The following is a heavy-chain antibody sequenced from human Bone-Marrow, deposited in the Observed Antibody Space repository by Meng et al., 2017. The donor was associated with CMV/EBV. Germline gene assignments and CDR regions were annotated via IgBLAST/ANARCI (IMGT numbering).Heavy chain of an antibody. Sequence: GGSLRLSCAASGFTFDDYAMHWVRQAPGKGLEWVSGISWNSGSIGYADSVKGRFTISRDNAKNSLYMQMNSLRAEDTALYCCAKDVTCTNGVFYQFDYWGQGTLVTFSS. D-gene: IGHD2-8*01. J-gene: IGHJ4*02. V-gene: IGHV3-9*01. CDR2: ISWNSGSI. CDR1: GFTFDDYA. CDR3: AKDVTCTNGVFYQFDY.